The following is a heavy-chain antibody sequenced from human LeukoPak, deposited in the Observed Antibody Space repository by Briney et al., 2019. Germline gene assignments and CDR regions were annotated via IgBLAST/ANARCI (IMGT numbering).Heavy chain of an antibody. CDR3: ARGGSSGWFDP. D-gene: IGHD6-19*01. CDR1: GYTFTSYA. J-gene: IGHJ5*02. CDR2: INAGNGNT. Sequence: ASVKVSCKASGYTFTSYAMHWVRQAPGQRLEWMGWINAGNGNTKYSQKFQGRVTITADESTSTAYMELSSLRSEDTAVYYCARGGSSGWFDPWGQGTLVTVSS. V-gene: IGHV1-3*01.